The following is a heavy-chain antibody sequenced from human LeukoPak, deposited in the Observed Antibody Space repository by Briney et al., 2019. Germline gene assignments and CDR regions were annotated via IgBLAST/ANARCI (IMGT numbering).Heavy chain of an antibody. D-gene: IGHD3-10*01. J-gene: IGHJ4*02. CDR3: AKSGSYGRGVVDS. CDR1: GFTFSIYP. CDR2: ITANGAST. V-gene: IGHV3-23*01. Sequence: GGSLRLSCAASGFTFSIYPMRWVRQAPGKGLEWVSCITANGASTYYADSVRDRFTISRDNAKNMLSLQMNGLRAEDTAIYYCAKSGSYGRGVVDSWGQGTLVTVSS.